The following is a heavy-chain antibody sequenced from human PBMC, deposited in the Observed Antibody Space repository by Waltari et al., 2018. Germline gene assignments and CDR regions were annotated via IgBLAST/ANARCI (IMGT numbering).Heavy chain of an antibody. D-gene: IGHD5-18*01. CDR3: ASSTAQPWTKRGLDN. CDR1: GFIVNNNS. V-gene: IGHV3-53*02. J-gene: IGHJ4*02. CDR2: VYTGGST. Sequence: DVQLVETGGGLIQPGGSLKLSCAASGFIVNNNSMSWVRQAPGKGLEWVSSVYTGGSTYYADFVKGRFTISRDSSKNTLYLQMNDLRAEDTAVYYCASSTAQPWTKRGLDNWGQGTLVIVSS.